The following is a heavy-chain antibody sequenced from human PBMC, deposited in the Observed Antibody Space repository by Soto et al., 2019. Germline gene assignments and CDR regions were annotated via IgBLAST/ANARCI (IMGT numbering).Heavy chain of an antibody. CDR2: INHSGST. CDR1: GGSFSGYY. D-gene: IGHD3-22*01. J-gene: IGHJ1*01. Sequence: PSETLSLTCAFYGGSFSGYYWSWIRQHPGKGLEWIGEINHSGSTNYNPSLKSRVTISVDTSKNQFSLKLSSVTAADTAVYYCAPRGYYYDSSGYYGYFQHWGQGTLVTVSS. V-gene: IGHV4-34*01. CDR3: APRGYYYDSSGYYGYFQH.